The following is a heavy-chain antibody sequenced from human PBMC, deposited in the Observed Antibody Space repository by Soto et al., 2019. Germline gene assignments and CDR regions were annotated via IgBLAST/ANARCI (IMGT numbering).Heavy chain of an antibody. CDR1: GDSVSSNSAA. CDR2: TYYRSKWYS. D-gene: IGHD1-1*01. Sequence: QVQLHQSGPGLVKPSQTLSLTCDISGDSVSSNSAAWNWIRQTPSRGLEWLGRTYYRSKWYSNYARSVKSRVTVNPDTFKNQFSLQLNSVTPEDTAVYYCARGSWDDVSGHYYMDVWGKGTTVTVSS. V-gene: IGHV6-1*01. CDR3: ARGSWDDVSGHYYMDV. J-gene: IGHJ6*03.